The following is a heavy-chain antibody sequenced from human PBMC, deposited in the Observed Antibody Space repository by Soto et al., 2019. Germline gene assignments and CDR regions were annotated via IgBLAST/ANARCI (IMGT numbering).Heavy chain of an antibody. CDR1: GFSFSDYF. V-gene: IGHV1-46*01. D-gene: IGHD2-15*01. CDR3: ARDNSQNYGTPAASSRFHP. J-gene: IGHJ5*02. Sequence: GASVKVSCKASGFSFSDYFMHWVRQAPGQGLEWMGIINPSGDITNYAQRFQGRVTITRDASTSTVYMDLSGLRYEDTAVYYCARDNSQNYGTPAASSRFHPWGQGTPVTVSS. CDR2: INPSGDIT.